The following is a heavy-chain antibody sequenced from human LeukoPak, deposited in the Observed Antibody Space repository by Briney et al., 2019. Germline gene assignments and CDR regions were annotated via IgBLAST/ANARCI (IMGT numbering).Heavy chain of an antibody. D-gene: IGHD3-9*01. J-gene: IGHJ4*02. V-gene: IGHV3-23*01. CDR3: AKRSGLRYFDWLNPFFDY. CDR1: GFTFSSYA. Sequence: GGSLRLSCAASGFTFSSYAMSWVRQAPGKGLEWVSAISGSGGSTYYVDSVKGRFTISRDNSKNTLDLQMNSLRAEDTAVYYCAKRSGLRYFDWLNPFFDYWGQGTLVTVSS. CDR2: ISGSGGST.